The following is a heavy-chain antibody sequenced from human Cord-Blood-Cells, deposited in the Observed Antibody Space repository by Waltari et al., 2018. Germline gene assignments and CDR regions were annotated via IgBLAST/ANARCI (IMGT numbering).Heavy chain of an antibody. CDR2: INPNSGGT. J-gene: IGHJ5*02. CDR3: ARIYFGGSGSNWFDP. Sequence: QVQLVQSGAEVKKPGASVKVSCKASGYTFTGHYMHWVRQAPGQGLEWMGWINPNSGGTNYAQKFQGRVTMTRDMSISTAYMELSRLRSDDTAVYYCARIYFGGSGSNWFDPWGQGTLVTVSS. CDR1: GYTFTGHY. D-gene: IGHD3-10*01. V-gene: IGHV1-2*02.